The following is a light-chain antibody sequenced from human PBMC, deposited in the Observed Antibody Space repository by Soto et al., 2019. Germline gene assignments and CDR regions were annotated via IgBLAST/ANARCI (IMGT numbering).Light chain of an antibody. Sequence: DIVRTQTPLSSPVTLGQSASISCRSSQSLVHSDGNSYLSWLHQRPGQPPRLLIHKLSNRFSGVRDRCNGSGDGTDSTLRISRVEADDVGIYYCMQATHFPTTFDQKTKVEIK. CDR2: KLS. CDR3: MQATHFPTT. J-gene: IGKJ1*01. V-gene: IGKV2-24*01. CDR1: QSLVHSDGNSY.